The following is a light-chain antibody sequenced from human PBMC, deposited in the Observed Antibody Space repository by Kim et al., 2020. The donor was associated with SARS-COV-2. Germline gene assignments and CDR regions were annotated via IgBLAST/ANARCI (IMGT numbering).Light chain of an antibody. CDR2: KAS. CDR3: QQYRDYSRT. J-gene: IGKJ1*01. Sequence: DRVSLTCRASQSISTLLAWYQPKLGNPPTLLIYKASTLESGFPSRFSRRGSGTEFTLPISCLQPDDFATYFCQQYRDYSRTFGQGTKVDIK. CDR1: QSISTL. V-gene: IGKV1-5*03.